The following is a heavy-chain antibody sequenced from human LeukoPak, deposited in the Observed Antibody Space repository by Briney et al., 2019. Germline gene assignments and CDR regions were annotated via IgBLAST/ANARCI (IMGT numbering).Heavy chain of an antibody. J-gene: IGHJ4*02. CDR2: IYYSGST. Sequence: SETLSLTCTVSGGSISNSIYYWGWIRQPPGKGLEWIGSIYYSGSTYYNPSLKSRVTISVDTSKNQFSLKLSSVTAADTAVYYCARHNFGMVRGVTHFDYWGQGTLVTVSS. CDR1: GGSISNSIYY. D-gene: IGHD3-10*01. CDR3: ARHNFGMVRGVTHFDY. V-gene: IGHV4-39*01.